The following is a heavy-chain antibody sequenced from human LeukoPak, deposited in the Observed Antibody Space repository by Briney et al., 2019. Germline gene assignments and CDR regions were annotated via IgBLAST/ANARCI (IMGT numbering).Heavy chain of an antibody. V-gene: IGHV1-69*05. Sequence: SVKVSCKASGGTFSSYAISWVRQAPGQGLEWVGGIIPIFGTANYAQKFQGRVTITTDESTSTAYMELSSLRSEDTAVYHCARVPMTGSSLGHFDYWGQGTLVTVSS. J-gene: IGHJ4*02. CDR3: ARVPMTGSSLGHFDY. D-gene: IGHD3-9*01. CDR2: IIPIFGTA. CDR1: GGTFSSYA.